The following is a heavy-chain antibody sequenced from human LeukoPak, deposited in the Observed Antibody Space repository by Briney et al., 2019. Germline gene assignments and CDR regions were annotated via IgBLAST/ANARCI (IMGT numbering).Heavy chain of an antibody. Sequence: SETLSLTCTVSGGSISGHYWSWIRQPPGKGLEWIGNIFYSGSTYYSPSLKSRVTISLDTSRNQFSLKLNSVTAADTAVYYCAKSNGYGLVDIWGQGTMVTVSS. D-gene: IGHD3-10*01. J-gene: IGHJ3*02. CDR2: IFYSGST. CDR1: GGSISGHY. CDR3: AKSNGYGLVDI. V-gene: IGHV4-59*11.